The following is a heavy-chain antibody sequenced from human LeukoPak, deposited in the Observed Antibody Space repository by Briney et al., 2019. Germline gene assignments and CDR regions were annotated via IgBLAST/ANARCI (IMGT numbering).Heavy chain of an antibody. J-gene: IGHJ3*02. V-gene: IGHV3-23*01. CDR1: GFTFSNYG. CDR2: IRGSSGST. CDR3: ARGVTGTVGAFDI. Sequence: GGSLRLSCAASGFTFSNYGMRWVRQAPGKGLEWVSSIRGSSGSTYYADSVKGRFTISRDSSKNTLSLQMNSLRAEDTALYYCARGVTGTVGAFDIWGQGTVVTVSS. D-gene: IGHD1-7*01.